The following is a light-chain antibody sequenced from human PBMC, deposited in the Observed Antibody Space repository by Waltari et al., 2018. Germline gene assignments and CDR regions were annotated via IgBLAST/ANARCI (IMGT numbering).Light chain of an antibody. Sequence: DIQMTQSPSSLYASVGDRVTITCQASQDISNYLNWYQQKPGKAPQLLIYDASNLETGVPSRFSGSGSGTDFTFTISSLQPEDIATYYCQQYDNLPLTFGGGTKVEIK. J-gene: IGKJ4*01. CDR1: QDISNY. V-gene: IGKV1-33*01. CDR2: DAS. CDR3: QQYDNLPLT.